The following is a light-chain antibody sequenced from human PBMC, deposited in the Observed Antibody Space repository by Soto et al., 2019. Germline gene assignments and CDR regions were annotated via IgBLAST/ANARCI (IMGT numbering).Light chain of an antibody. Sequence: EIVLTQSQATLSLSPGERATLSCRASQSVSSYLAWYQQKPGQAPRLLIYDASNRATGIPARFSGSGSGTDFTLTISSLEPEDFAVYYCQQRSNWPPKLTFGGGTKVEIK. CDR3: QQRSNWPPKLT. J-gene: IGKJ4*02. V-gene: IGKV3-11*01. CDR1: QSVSSY. CDR2: DAS.